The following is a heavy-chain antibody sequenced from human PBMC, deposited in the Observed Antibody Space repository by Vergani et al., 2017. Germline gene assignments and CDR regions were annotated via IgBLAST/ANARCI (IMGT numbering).Heavy chain of an antibody. V-gene: IGHV3-33*01. CDR3: ARALGYCSSTSCYTLDY. D-gene: IGHD2-2*02. Sequence: QVQLVESGGGVVQPGRSLRLSCAASGFTFSSYGMHWVRQAPGKGLEWVAVIWYDGSNKYYADSVKGPFTISRDNSKNTLYLQMNSLRAEDTAVYYCARALGYCSSTSCYTLDYWGQGTLVTVSS. CDR1: GFTFSSYG. CDR2: IWYDGSNK. J-gene: IGHJ4*02.